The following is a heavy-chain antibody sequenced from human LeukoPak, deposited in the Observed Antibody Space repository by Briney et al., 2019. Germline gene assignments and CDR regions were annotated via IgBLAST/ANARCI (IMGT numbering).Heavy chain of an antibody. CDR2: IYYCGST. J-gene: IGHJ4*02. D-gene: IGHD2/OR15-2a*01. Sequence: PSETLSLTCTVSGGSLSSYYWSWIRQPPGKGLEWIGYIYYCGSTNYNPSLKSRVTISVDTSKNQFSLKLSSVTAADTAVYYCARLGTTGNDYWGQGTLVTVSS. CDR3: ARLGTTGNDY. CDR1: GGSLSSYY. V-gene: IGHV4-59*01.